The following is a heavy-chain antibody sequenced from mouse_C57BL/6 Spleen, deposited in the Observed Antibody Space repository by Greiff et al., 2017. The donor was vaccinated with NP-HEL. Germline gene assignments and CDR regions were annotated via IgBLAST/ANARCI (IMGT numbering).Heavy chain of an antibody. J-gene: IGHJ4*01. CDR2: IRSKSNNYAT. V-gene: IGHV10-1*01. CDR1: GFSFNTYA. CDR3: VRVHYDYGEEYAMDY. D-gene: IGHD2-4*01. Sequence: EVQGVESGGGLVQPKGSLKLSCAASGFSFNTYAMNWVRQAPGKGLEWVARIRSKSNNYATYYADSVKDRFTISRDDSESMLYLQMNNLKTEDTAMYYCVRVHYDYGEEYAMDYWGQGTSVTVSS.